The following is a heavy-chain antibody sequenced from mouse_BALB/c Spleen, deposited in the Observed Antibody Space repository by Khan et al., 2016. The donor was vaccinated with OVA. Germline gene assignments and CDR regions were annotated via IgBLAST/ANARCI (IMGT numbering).Heavy chain of an antibody. V-gene: IGHV7-3*02. CDR3: AKDNAGYYFDY. CDR2: VRNKANGYTI. D-gene: IGHD4-1*01. CDR1: GFTFTDYY. Sequence: EVQLVESGGGLVQPGGSLRLSCATSGFTFTDYYMSWVRQPPGKALEWLGFVRNKANGYTIDYSASVKGRFTIPRANSQTILNLQMNTLRAKDSATYYCAKDNAGYYFDYWGQGTTLTVSS. J-gene: IGHJ2*01.